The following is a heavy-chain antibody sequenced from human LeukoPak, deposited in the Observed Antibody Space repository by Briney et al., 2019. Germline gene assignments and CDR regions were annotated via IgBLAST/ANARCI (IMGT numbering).Heavy chain of an antibody. J-gene: IGHJ6*03. CDR2: MNPNSGDT. Sequence: GASVKVSCKASGYTFTSFDINWVRRATGQGLEWMGWMNPNSGDTGYAQKFQGRVTITRDTSISTAYMELSSLRSEDTAVYYCARAGPFYDYGPYYMDVWGKGTTVTVSS. CDR3: ARAGPFYDYGPYYMDV. D-gene: IGHD4-17*01. V-gene: IGHV1-8*03. CDR1: GYTFTSFD.